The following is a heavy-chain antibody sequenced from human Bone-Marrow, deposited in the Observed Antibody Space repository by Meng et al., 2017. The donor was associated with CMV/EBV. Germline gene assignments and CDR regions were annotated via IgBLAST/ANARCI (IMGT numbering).Heavy chain of an antibody. D-gene: IGHD2-2*01. CDR2: IYSGGST. V-gene: IGHV3-53*01. CDR3: ARDRGVEGYQLLY. Sequence: GGSLRLSCAASGFTVSSNYMSWVRQAPGKGLEWVSVIYSGGSTYYADSVKGRFTISRDNSKNTLYLQMNSLRAEDTAVYYCARDRGVEGYQLLYWGQGTLVTVSS. J-gene: IGHJ4*02. CDR1: GFTVSSNY.